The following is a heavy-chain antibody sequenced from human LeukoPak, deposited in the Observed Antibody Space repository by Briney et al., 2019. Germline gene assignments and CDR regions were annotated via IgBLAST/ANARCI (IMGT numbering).Heavy chain of an antibody. D-gene: IGHD3-16*02. Sequence: SETLSLTCIVSGGSISSSSYYWGWIRQPPGKGVEWIGSIYYSGSTYYNPSLKSRVTISVDTSKNQLSLKLSSVTAADTAVYYCARLTVWGSYRYDYWGQGTLVTVSS. J-gene: IGHJ4*02. CDR2: IYYSGST. CDR3: ARLTVWGSYRYDY. CDR1: GGSISSSSYY. V-gene: IGHV4-39*01.